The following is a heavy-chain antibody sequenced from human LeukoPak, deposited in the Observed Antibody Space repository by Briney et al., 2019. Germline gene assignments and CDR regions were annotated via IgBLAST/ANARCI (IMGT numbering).Heavy chain of an antibody. J-gene: IGHJ3*02. Sequence: ASVKVSCKVSGYTLTELSMHWVRQAPGKGLEWMGGFDPEDGETNYAQKSQGRVTMTEDTSTDTAYMELSSLRSEDTAVYCCATVTYYYDSSGFAFDIWGQGTMVTVSS. D-gene: IGHD3-22*01. CDR3: ATVTYYYDSSGFAFDI. V-gene: IGHV1-24*01. CDR1: GYTLTELS. CDR2: FDPEDGET.